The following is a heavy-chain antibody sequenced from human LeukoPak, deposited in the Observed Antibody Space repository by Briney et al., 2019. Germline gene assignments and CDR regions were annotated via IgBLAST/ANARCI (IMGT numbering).Heavy chain of an antibody. CDR1: GLIFSDYS. Sequence: LTGGSLRLSCAVSGLIFSDYSMNWVRQAPGKGLEWVSTITAGGDYTYYADSVKGRFTVSRDNSKNTLSLQVSSLRAEDTAIYYCAKGLKTAVGPYKGYHYYMDVWGKGTTVTVSS. D-gene: IGHD5-18*01. CDR2: ITAGGDYT. V-gene: IGHV3-23*01. J-gene: IGHJ6*03. CDR3: AKGLKTAVGPYKGYHYYMDV.